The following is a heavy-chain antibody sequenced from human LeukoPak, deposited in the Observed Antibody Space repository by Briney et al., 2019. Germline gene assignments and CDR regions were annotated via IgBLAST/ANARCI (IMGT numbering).Heavy chain of an antibody. CDR3: ATDRGVYDYVWGSYRR. CDR1: GYTLTELS. J-gene: IGHJ4*02. V-gene: IGHV1-24*01. D-gene: IGHD3-16*02. CDR2: FDPEDGET. Sequence: GASVKVSCKVSGYTLTELSMHWVRQAPGKGLEWMGGFDPEDGETIYAQKFQGRVTMTEDTSTDTAYMELSSLRSGDTAVYYCATDRGVYDYVWGSYRRWGQGTLVTVSS.